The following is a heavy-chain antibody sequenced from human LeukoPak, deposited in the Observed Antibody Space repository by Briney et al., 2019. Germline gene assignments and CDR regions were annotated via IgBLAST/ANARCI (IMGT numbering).Heavy chain of an antibody. V-gene: IGHV3-11*01. D-gene: IGHD3-22*01. CDR3: AKVEYYYDSTHAFDI. CDR2: ISSSGSTI. J-gene: IGHJ3*02. CDR1: GFTFSDYY. Sequence: PGGSLRLSCAASGFTFSDYYMSWIRQAPGKGLEWVSYISSSGSTIYYADSVKGRFTISRDNSKNTLYLQMNSLRAEDTAVYYCAKVEYYYDSTHAFDIWGQGTMVTVSS.